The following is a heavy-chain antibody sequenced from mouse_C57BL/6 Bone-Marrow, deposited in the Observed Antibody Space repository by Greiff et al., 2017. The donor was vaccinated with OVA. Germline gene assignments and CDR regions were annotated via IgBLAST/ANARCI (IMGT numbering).Heavy chain of an antibody. CDR2: IRNKANGYKT. Sequence: EVQLVESGGGLVQPGGSLSLSCAASGFTFTDYYMSWVRQPPGKALEWLGFIRNKANGYKTEYSASVKGRFTISRDNSQSILYLQMNALRAEDSATYYCARYVGYFDVWGTGTTVTVSS. V-gene: IGHV7-3*01. J-gene: IGHJ1*03. CDR1: GFTFTDYY. CDR3: ARYVGYFDV.